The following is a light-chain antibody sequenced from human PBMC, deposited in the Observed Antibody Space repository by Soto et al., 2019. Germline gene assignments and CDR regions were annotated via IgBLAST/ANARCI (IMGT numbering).Light chain of an antibody. CDR2: WAS. CDR3: QQRSSPIT. J-gene: IGKJ5*01. Sequence: DIVITQSPDSLAVTLGERATINCKSSQSVLYNSNSKNYLAWYQQKVGQPPKLLIYWASTRESGVPDRFSGSGSGTDFTITISSLEPEDFAVYYCQQRSSPITFGQGTRLEI. CDR1: QSVLYNSNSKNY. V-gene: IGKV4-1*01.